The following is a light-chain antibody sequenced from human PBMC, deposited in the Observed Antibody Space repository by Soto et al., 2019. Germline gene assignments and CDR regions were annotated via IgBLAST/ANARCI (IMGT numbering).Light chain of an antibody. CDR1: QSISIH. J-gene: IGKJ4*01. CDR2: AAS. CDR3: LHYNSYPLT. V-gene: IGKV1-17*01. Sequence: DIQMTESPSSPAASIGDRVPLRVRESQSISIHLGWYQQKPGKAPKRLIYAASSLQSGVPSRFSGSGSGTEFTLTISSLQPEDFATYYCLHYNSYPLTFGGGTKVDIK.